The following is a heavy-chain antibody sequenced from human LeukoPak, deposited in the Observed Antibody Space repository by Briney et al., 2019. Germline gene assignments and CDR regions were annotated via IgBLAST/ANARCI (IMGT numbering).Heavy chain of an antibody. CDR3: AREAFYSSGRPHNYYYGMDV. V-gene: IGHV4-39*02. CDR2: IYYSGST. J-gene: IGHJ6*02. D-gene: IGHD6-19*01. CDR1: GGSISSSSYY. Sequence: SGTLSLTCTVSGGSISSSSYYWGCISQPPGNGLEWLGSIYYSGSTYYNPSRKSRVTISVDTSKNQFSLKLSSVTAADTAVYYCAREAFYSSGRPHNYYYGMDVWCQGTTVIVSS.